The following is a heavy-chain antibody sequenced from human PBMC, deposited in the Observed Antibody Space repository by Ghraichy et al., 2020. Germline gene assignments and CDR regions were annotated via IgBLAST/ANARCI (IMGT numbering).Heavy chain of an antibody. V-gene: IGHV3-66*01. Sequence: GGSLRLSCAASGFTVSSNYMSWVRQAPGKGLEWVSVIYSGGSTYYADSVKGRFTISRDNSKNTLYLQMNSLRAEDTAVYYCAGNVKWHPARLDYWGQGTLVTVSS. D-gene: IGHD5-12*01. CDR2: IYSGGST. CDR3: AGNVKWHPARLDY. CDR1: GFTVSSNY. J-gene: IGHJ4*02.